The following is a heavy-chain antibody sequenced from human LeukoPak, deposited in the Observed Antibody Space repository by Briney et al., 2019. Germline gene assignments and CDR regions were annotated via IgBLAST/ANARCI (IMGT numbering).Heavy chain of an antibody. CDR1: GYTFANYG. D-gene: IGHD5-18*01. J-gene: IGHJ6*02. CDR2: INPNSGGT. Sequence: ASVKVSCKASGYTFANYGITWVRQAPGQGLEWMGWINPNSGGTNYAQKFQGWVTMTRDTSISTAYMELSRLRSDDTAVYYCARDRLYSYGTVYYYYYGMDVWGQGTTVTVSS. CDR3: ARDRLYSYGTVYYYYYGMDV. V-gene: IGHV1-2*04.